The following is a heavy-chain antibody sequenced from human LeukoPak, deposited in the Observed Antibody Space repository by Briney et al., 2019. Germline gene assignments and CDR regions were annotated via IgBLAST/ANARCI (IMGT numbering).Heavy chain of an antibody. V-gene: IGHV3-48*03. Sequence: PGGSLRLSCAASGFTFSSYEMNWVRQAPGKGLEWVSYISSSGSTIYYADSVKGRFTISRDNAKSSLYLQMNSLRAEDTAVYYCARKSEWYDWFDPWGQGTLVTVSS. CDR2: ISSSGSTI. CDR3: ARKSEWYDWFDP. CDR1: GFTFSSYE. D-gene: IGHD3-3*01. J-gene: IGHJ5*02.